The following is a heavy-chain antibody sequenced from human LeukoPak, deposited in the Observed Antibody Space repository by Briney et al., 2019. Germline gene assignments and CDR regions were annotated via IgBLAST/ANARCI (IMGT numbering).Heavy chain of an antibody. CDR3: ARDLREGIQFLFDY. CDR2: ISGSGGST. Sequence: PGGSLRLSCAASGFTFSSYAMSWVRQAPGKGLEWVSAISGSGGSTYYADSVKGRFTISRDNSKNTLYLQMNSLRAEDTAVYYCARDLREGIQFLFDYWGQGTLVTVSS. J-gene: IGHJ4*02. D-gene: IGHD3-16*01. V-gene: IGHV3-23*01. CDR1: GFTFSSYA.